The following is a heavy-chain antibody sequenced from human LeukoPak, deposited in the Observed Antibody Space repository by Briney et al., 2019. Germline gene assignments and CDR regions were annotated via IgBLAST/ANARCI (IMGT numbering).Heavy chain of an antibody. CDR3: ARSNGGNPFDY. V-gene: IGHV1-69*04. J-gene: IGHJ4*02. Sequence: GSSVKVSCKASGGTFISYAISWVRQAPGQGLEWMGRIIPILGIANYAQKFQGRVTITADKSTSTAYMELSSLRSEDTAVYYCARSNGGNPFDYWGQGTLVTVSS. CDR1: GGTFISYA. D-gene: IGHD4-23*01. CDR2: IIPILGIA.